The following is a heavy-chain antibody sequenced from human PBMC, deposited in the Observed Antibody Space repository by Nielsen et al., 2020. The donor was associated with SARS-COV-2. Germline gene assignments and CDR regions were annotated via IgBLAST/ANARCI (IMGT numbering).Heavy chain of an antibody. Sequence: GESLKISCAASGFTFSSYWMSWVRQAPGKGLEWVANIKQDGSEKYHVDSVKGRFTISRDNAKNSLYLQMNSLRAEDTAVYYCARDVYTFDPWGQGTLVTVSS. V-gene: IGHV3-7*01. J-gene: IGHJ5*02. CDR3: ARDVYTFDP. CDR1: GFTFSSYW. CDR2: IKQDGSEK. D-gene: IGHD3-16*01.